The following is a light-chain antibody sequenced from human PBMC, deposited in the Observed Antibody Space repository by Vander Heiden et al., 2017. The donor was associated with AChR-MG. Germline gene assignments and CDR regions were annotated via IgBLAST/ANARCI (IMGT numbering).Light chain of an antibody. CDR3: QSYDSSLSGVV. V-gene: IGLV1-40*01. CDR2: GNS. J-gene: IGLJ2*01. CDR1: SSNIGAGYD. Sequence: QSVLTPPPSVSGAPGQRVTISYTGSSSNIGAGYDVHWYQQLPGTAPKLLIYGNSNRPSGVPDRFSGSKSGTSASLAITGLQAEDEADYYCQSYDSSLSGVVFGGGTKLTVL.